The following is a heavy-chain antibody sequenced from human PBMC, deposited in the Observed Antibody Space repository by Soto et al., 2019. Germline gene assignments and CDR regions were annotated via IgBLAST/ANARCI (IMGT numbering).Heavy chain of an antibody. CDR1: GGSINNGNYF. D-gene: IGHD2-15*01. J-gene: IGHJ4*02. Sequence: SETLSLTCTVSGGSINNGNYFWGWIRQPPGKGLEWIASMYYSWGSYYNQSLKSRVTLSADTSKNQFSLKRRSVTAADTAVYYCSKILVGATRQTVHDSWGQGTLVTVS. V-gene: IGHV4-39*01. CDR2: MYYSWGS. CDR3: SKILVGATRQTVHDS.